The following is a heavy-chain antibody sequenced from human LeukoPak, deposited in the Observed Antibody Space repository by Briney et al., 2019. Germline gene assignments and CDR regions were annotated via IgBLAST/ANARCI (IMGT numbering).Heavy chain of an antibody. V-gene: IGHV1-8*02. CDR2: MNPNSGNT. CDR3: ARGIEVGFDY. CDR1: GYTFTSYY. Sequence: ASVKVSCKASGYTFTSYYMHWVRQAPGQGREWMGWMNPNSGNTGYAQKFQGRVSMTRDTSISTAYMELSSLRSEDTAVYYCARGIEVGFDYWGQGTLVTVSS. D-gene: IGHD6-19*01. J-gene: IGHJ4*02.